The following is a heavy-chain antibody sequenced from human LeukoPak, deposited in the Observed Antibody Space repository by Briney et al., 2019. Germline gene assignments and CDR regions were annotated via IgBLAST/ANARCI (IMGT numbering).Heavy chain of an antibody. CDR3: ARDGWGGYSYGYVYYYMDV. CDR2: ISAYSGNT. J-gene: IGHJ6*03. D-gene: IGHD5-18*01. V-gene: IGHV1-18*01. Sequence: GASVKVSCKASGYTFNSYGISWVRQTPGQGLEWMGWISAYSGNTNYAQKLQGRVTMTTDTSTSTAYMELRSLRSDDTAVYYCARDGWGGYSYGYVYYYMDVWGKGTTVTVSS. CDR1: GYTFNSYG.